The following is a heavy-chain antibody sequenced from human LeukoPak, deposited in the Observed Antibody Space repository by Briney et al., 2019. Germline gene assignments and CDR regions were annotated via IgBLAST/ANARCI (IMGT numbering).Heavy chain of an antibody. CDR1: GFTFSRYA. CDR3: AKTPSPRSY. Sequence: GGSLRLSCAASGFTFSRYAMHWVRQAPGKGLEWVAIISYDGSNKYYADSVKGRFTISRDNSKNTLYLQMNSLRAEDTAAYYCAKTPSPRSYWGQGTLVTVSS. V-gene: IGHV3-30-3*02. CDR2: ISYDGSNK. J-gene: IGHJ4*02.